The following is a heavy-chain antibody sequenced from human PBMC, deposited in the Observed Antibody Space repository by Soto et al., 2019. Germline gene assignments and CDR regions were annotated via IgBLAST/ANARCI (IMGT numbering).Heavy chain of an antibody. CDR2: ISSRSDTL. Sequence: GGSLRLPCEGSGFTFSAYAMNWVRQAPGKGLEWVSYISSRSDTLYYADSVKGRFTISRDNAKNSVYSQVNNLRDEDTAVYYCARDWDIVILSVPIPNYNYGMDVWGQGTTVTVSS. J-gene: IGHJ6*02. CDR3: ARDWDIVILSVPIPNYNYGMDV. D-gene: IGHD2-15*01. V-gene: IGHV3-48*02. CDR1: GFTFSAYA.